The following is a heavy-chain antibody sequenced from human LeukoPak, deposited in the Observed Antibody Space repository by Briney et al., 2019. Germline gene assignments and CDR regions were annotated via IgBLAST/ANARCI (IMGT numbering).Heavy chain of an antibody. V-gene: IGHV1-18*01. CDR2: ISACNGNT. CDR3: ARDWTGTTNSYYYYYMDV. Sequence: ASVKVSCKASGYTFTSYGISWVRQAPGQGLEWMGWISACNGNTNYAQKLQGRVTMTTDTSTSTAYMELRSLRSDDTAVYYCARDWTGTTNSYYYYYMDVWGKGTTVTVSS. D-gene: IGHD1-7*01. J-gene: IGHJ6*03. CDR1: GYTFTSYG.